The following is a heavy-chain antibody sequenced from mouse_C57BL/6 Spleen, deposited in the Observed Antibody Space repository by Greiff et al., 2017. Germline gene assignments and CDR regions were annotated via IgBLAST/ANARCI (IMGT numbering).Heavy chain of an antibody. J-gene: IGHJ1*03. CDR2: IHPNSGST. CDR3: ARGRVVATLYWYFDV. CDR1: GYTFTSYW. V-gene: IGHV1-64*01. D-gene: IGHD1-1*01. Sequence: QVQLQQPGAELVKPGASVKLSCKASGYTFTSYWMHWVKQRPGQGLEWIGMIHPNSGSTNYNEKFKSKATLTVDKSSSTAYMQLSSLTSEDSAVYYCARGRVVATLYWYFDVWGTGTTVTVAS.